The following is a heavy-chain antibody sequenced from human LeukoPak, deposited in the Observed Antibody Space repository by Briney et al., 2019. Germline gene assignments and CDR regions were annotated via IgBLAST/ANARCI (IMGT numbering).Heavy chain of an antibody. CDR1: GGTFSSYA. J-gene: IGHJ6*03. CDR2: IIPIFSTA. Sequence: ASVKVSCKASGGTFSSYAISWVRQAPGQGLEWMVGIIPIFSTANYAQKFQGRVTITTDESTSTAYMELSSLRTEDTAVYYCARVSLPRGCSGGSCYSLYYYYYYMDVWGKGTTVTVSS. V-gene: IGHV1-69*05. D-gene: IGHD2-15*01. CDR3: ARVSLPRGCSGGSCYSLYYYYYYMDV.